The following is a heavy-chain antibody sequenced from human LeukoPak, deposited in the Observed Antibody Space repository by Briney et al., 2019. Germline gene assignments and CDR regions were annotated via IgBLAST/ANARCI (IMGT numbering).Heavy chain of an antibody. V-gene: IGHV3-23*01. CDR2: ISGSGGST. CDR1: GFTFSSYA. CDR3: AKDLGTYYDFWSGYYTGDYFDY. D-gene: IGHD3-3*01. J-gene: IGHJ4*02. Sequence: GGSLRLSCAASGFTFSSYAMSWVRQAPGKGLEWVSAISGSGGSTYYADSVKGRFTISRDNSKNTLYLQMNSLRAEDTAVYYCAKDLGTYYDFWSGYYTGDYFDYWGQGTLVTVS.